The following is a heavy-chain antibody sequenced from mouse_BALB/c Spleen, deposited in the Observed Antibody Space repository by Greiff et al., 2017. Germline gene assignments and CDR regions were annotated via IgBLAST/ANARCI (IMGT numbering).Heavy chain of an antibody. CDR2: ISYDGSN. CDR3: ARGSYDGYGYFDV. Sequence: EVQRVESGPGLVKPSQSLSLTCSVTGYSITSGYYWNWIRQFPGNKLEWMGYISYDGSNNYNPSLKNRISITRDTSKNQFFLKLNSVTTEDTATYYCARGSYDGYGYFDVWGAGTTVTVSS. D-gene: IGHD2-3*01. J-gene: IGHJ1*01. CDR1: GYSITSGYY. V-gene: IGHV3-6*02.